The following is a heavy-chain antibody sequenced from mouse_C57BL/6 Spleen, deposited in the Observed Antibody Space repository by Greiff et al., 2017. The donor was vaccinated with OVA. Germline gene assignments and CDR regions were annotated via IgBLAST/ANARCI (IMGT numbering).Heavy chain of an antibody. D-gene: IGHD3-3*01. CDR3: ARDRGRGIDY. Sequence: EVKLVESGPGLVKPSQSLSLTCSVTGYSITSGYYWNWIRQFPGNKLEWMGYISYDGSNNYNPSLKNRISITRDTSKNQFFLKLNSVTTEDTATYYCARDRGRGIDYWGQGTTLTVSS. CDR2: ISYDGSN. CDR1: GYSITSGYY. J-gene: IGHJ2*01. V-gene: IGHV3-6*01.